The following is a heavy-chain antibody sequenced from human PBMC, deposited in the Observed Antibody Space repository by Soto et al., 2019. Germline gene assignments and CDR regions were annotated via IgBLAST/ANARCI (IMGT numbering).Heavy chain of an antibody. J-gene: IGHJ3*02. V-gene: IGHV4-31*03. CDR3: ARTTDAFDI. CDR1: GYSISNGGYY. Sequence: TSETLSLTYTVSGYSISNGGYYWSWIRQRPGEGLEWLGYIYYSGSTYYNPSLKSRPSISVDTSKNQFSLKVNSVTAADTAVYYCARTTDAFDIWGQGTMVTVSS. D-gene: IGHD1-1*01. CDR2: IYYSGST.